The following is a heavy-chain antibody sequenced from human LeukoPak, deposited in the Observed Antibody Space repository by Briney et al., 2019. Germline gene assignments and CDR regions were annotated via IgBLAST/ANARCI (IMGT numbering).Heavy chain of an antibody. CDR3: ARLNCSGGSCYSVDH. D-gene: IGHD2-15*01. Sequence: TSQTLSLTCTVSGGSISSGAYYWSWIRQHPGKGLEWIVYIYYSGSTYYNPSLKSRVTISVDTYKNQFSLKLSSVTAVDTAVYYCARLNCSGGSCYSVDHWGQGTLVTVSS. V-gene: IGHV4-30-4*08. J-gene: IGHJ5*02. CDR2: IYYSGST. CDR1: GGSISSGAYY.